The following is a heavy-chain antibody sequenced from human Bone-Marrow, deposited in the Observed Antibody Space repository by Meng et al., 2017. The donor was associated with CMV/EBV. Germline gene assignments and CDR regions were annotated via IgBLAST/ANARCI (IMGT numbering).Heavy chain of an antibody. J-gene: IGHJ6*02. D-gene: IGHD2-15*01. CDR3: ARGYCSGGSCDGYYYGMDV. V-gene: IGHV1-69*05. Sequence: SVKVSCKASGGTFSSYAISWVRQAPGQGLEWMGGIIPIFGTANYAQKFQGRVTITTDESTSTAYMELSRLRAEDTAVDYCARGYCSGGSCDGYYYGMDVWGQGTTVTVSS. CDR2: IIPIFGTA. CDR1: GGTFSSYA.